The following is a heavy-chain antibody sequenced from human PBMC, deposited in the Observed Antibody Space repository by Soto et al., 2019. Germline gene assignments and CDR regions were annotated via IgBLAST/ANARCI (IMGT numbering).Heavy chain of an antibody. Sequence: LRLSCAASGFTVSSNYMSWVRQAPGKGLEWVSVIYSGGSTYYADSVKGRFTISRDNSKNTLYLQMNSLRAEDTAVYYCARRRSYYYGMDVWGQGTTVTVSS. CDR2: IYSGGST. V-gene: IGHV3-53*01. CDR1: GFTVSSNY. J-gene: IGHJ6*02. CDR3: ARRRSYYYGMDV.